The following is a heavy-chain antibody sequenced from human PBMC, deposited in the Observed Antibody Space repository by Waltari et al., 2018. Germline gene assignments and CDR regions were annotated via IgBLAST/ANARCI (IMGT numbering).Heavy chain of an antibody. D-gene: IGHD2-15*01. V-gene: IGHV3-21*01. J-gene: IGHJ4*02. CDR2: ISSSSSYI. CDR3: ARGHCSGGSCYMDY. Sequence: EVQLVESGGGLVKPGGSLRLSCAASGFTFSSYSMTWVRQAPGKGLEWVSSISSSSSYIYYADSVKGRFTISRDNAKNSLYLQMNSLRAEDTAVYYCARGHCSGGSCYMDYWGQGTLVTVSS. CDR1: GFTFSSYS.